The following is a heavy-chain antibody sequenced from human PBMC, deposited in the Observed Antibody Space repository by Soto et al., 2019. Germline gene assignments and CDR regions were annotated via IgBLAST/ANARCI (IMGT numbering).Heavy chain of an antibody. J-gene: IGHJ4*02. CDR3: ARGAHITMVRGGVVDY. CDR2: ISYDGSNK. V-gene: IGHV3-30-3*01. CDR1: GFTFSSYA. D-gene: IGHD3-10*01. Sequence: QVQLVESGGGVVQPGRSLRLSCAASGFTFSSYAMHWVRQAPGKGLEWVAVISYDGSNKYYADSVKGRFTISRDNSKNTLDLQMNSLRGEDTAVYYCARGAHITMVRGGVVDYWGQGTLVTVSS.